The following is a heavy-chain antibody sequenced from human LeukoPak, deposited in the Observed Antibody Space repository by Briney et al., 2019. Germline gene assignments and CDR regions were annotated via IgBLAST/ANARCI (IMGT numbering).Heavy chain of an antibody. Sequence: GASVKVSCKASGFTFTSSAIQWVRQARGQRLEWIGWIVVGSGNTNYAQKFQERVTITRDMSTSTAYMELSSLRSEDTAVYYCAADLAARGSFDYWGQGTLVTVSS. V-gene: IGHV1-58*02. D-gene: IGHD3-16*01. CDR3: AADLAARGSFDY. CDR2: IVVGSGNT. CDR1: GFTFTSSA. J-gene: IGHJ4*02.